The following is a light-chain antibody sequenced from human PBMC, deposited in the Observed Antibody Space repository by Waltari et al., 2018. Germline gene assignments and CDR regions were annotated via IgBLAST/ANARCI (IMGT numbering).Light chain of an antibody. CDR2: AVS. CDR1: QDIGNY. J-gene: IGKJ5*01. V-gene: IGKV1-17*03. CDR3: LQHYTYPPT. Sequence: DIQMTQSPSAMSASVGDRVAITCRARQDIGNYLAWFQQKPGTVPKRLIYAVSSLESGVPSRFSGSDSGTEFTLTINRLQPEDLATYFCLQHYTYPPTFGQGTRLEI.